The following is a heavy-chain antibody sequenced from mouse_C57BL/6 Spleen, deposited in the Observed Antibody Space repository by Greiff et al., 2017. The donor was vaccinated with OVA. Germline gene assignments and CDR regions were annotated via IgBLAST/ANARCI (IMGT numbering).Heavy chain of an antibody. CDR2: ISSGGSYT. CDR1: GFTFSSYG. D-gene: IGHD1-1*01. J-gene: IGHJ1*03. V-gene: IGHV5-6*01. CDR3: ARGAVVARDWYFDV. Sequence: EVHLVESGGDLVKPGGSLKLSCAASGFTFSSYGMSWVRQTPDKRLEWVATISSGGSYTYYPDSVKGRFTISRDNAKNTLYLQMSSLKSEDTAMYYCARGAVVARDWYFDVWGTGTTVTVSS.